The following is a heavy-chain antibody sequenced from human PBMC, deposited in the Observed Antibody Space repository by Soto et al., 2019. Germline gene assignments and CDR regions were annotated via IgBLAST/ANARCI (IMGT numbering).Heavy chain of an antibody. D-gene: IGHD3-22*01. J-gene: IGHJ6*02. CDR3: ARYDSSGYYWTYYYYGMDV. V-gene: IGHV3-21*01. Sequence: EVQLVESGGGLVKPGGSLRLSCAASGFTFSTYSMNWVRQAPGKGLEWVSSISSSSSYIYYADSVKGRFTISRDNAKNSLYLQMNSLRDEDTAVYYCARYDSSGYYWTYYYYGMDVWGQGTTVTVSS. CDR1: GFTFSTYS. CDR2: ISSSSSYI.